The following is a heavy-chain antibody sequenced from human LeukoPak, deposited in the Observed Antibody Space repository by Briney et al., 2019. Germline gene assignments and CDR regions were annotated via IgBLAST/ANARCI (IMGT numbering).Heavy chain of an antibody. CDR2: IYYSGST. CDR3: AGGKLLGFGESWFDP. CDR1: GGSISSYY. J-gene: IGHJ5*02. D-gene: IGHD3-10*01. V-gene: IGHV4-59*01. Sequence: PSETLSLTCTVSGGSISSYYWSWIRQPPGKGLEWIGYIYYSGSTNYNPSLKSRVTISVDPSKNQFSLQLSSVTAADTAVYYCAGGKLLGFGESWFDPWGREPWSPSPQ.